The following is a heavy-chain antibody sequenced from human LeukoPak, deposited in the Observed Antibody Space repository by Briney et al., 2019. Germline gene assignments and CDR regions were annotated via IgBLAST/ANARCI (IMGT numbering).Heavy chain of an antibody. CDR2: IYYTGST. D-gene: IGHD2-8*02. V-gene: IGHV4-39*01. Sequence: SETLSLTCTASGVSIYRSSYYWGWIRQPPGKGLEWIGSIYYTGSTYYNTSLKSRVTISVDTSKNQFSLKLSSVTAADTAVHYCYSTGFWGQGTLVTVSS. J-gene: IGHJ4*02. CDR3: YSTGF. CDR1: GVSIYRSSYY.